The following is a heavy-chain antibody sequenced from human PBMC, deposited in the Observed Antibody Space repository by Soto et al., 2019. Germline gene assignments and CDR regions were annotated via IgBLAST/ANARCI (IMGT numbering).Heavy chain of an antibody. CDR2: IIPIFGTA. J-gene: IGHJ6*02. Sequence: QVQLVQSGAEVKKPGSSVKVSCKASGGTFSSYAISWVRQAPGQGLEWMGGIIPIFGTANYAQKFQGRVTRTADESTGTADREGSSPRSEDTAADYWARGEGSSTSGYVDDYYGMDVWGQGTTVTVS. V-gene: IGHV1-69*01. CDR1: GGTFSSYA. D-gene: IGHD2-2*01. CDR3: ARGEGSSTSGYVDDYYGMDV.